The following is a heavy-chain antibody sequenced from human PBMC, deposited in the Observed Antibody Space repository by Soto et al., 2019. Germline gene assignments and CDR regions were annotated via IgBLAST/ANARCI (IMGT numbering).Heavy chain of an antibody. CDR2: IYYSGST. CDR3: ARVYVGYCSSTSCYGAWFDP. Sequence: QVQLQESGPGLVKPSQTLSLTCTVSGGSISSGGYYWSWIRQHPGKGLEWIGYIYYSGSTYYNPSLKSRVTISVGTSKNQFSLKLSSVTAADTAVYYCARVYVGYCSSTSCYGAWFDPWGQGTLVTVSS. D-gene: IGHD2-2*01. V-gene: IGHV4-31*03. CDR1: GGSISSGGYY. J-gene: IGHJ5*02.